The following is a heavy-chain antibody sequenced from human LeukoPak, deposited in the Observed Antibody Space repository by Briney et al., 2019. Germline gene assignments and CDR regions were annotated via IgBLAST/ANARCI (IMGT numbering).Heavy chain of an antibody. CDR3: ARGEGQYCSGGNCFSGRYFDY. D-gene: IGHD2-15*01. CDR1: GFTFSSYS. Sequence: GGSLRLSCAASGFTFSSYSMNWARQAPGKGLEWVSYISESGTYIFYAGSVKGRFTISRDNAKDSLYLQMNSLRAEDTAVYYCARGEGQYCSGGNCFSGRYFDYWGQGTLVTVSS. V-gene: IGHV3-21*05. J-gene: IGHJ4*02. CDR2: ISESGTYI.